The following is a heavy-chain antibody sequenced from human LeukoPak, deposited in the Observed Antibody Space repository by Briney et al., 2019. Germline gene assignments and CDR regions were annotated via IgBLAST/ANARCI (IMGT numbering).Heavy chain of an antibody. D-gene: IGHD3-3*01. CDR2: IIPIFGAA. V-gene: IGHV1-69*13. Sequence: GASVKVSCKASGGTFSSYAISWVRQAPGQGLEWMGGIIPIFGAANYAQKFQGRVTITADESTSTAYMELSSLRSEDTAVYYCARQLTTIFGVVIDGHFDYWGQGTLVTVSS. J-gene: IGHJ4*02. CDR3: ARQLTTIFGVVIDGHFDY. CDR1: GGTFSSYA.